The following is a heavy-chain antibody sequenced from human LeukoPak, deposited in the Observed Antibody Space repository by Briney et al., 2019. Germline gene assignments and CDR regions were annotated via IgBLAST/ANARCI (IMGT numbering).Heavy chain of an antibody. J-gene: IGHJ5*02. D-gene: IGHD6-19*01. CDR2: IKQDGSEK. Sequence: PGGSLRLSRAASGFTFSSYWMSWVRQAPGKGLEWVANIKQDGSEKYYVDSVKGRFTISRDNAKNSLYLQMNSLRAEDTAVYYCASLPGYSSGWYGWFDPWGQGTLVTVSS. CDR3: ASLPGYSSGWYGWFDP. CDR1: GFTFSSYW. V-gene: IGHV3-7*03.